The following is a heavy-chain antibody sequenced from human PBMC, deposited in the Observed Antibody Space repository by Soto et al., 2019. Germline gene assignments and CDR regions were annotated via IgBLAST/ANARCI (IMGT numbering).Heavy chain of an antibody. J-gene: IGHJ4*02. Sequence: QVQLVESGGGVVQPGRSLRLSCAASGFPFSSYGMHWVRQAPGKGLEWVAVISYDGSNKYYADYVKGRFTISRDNSKNTLYLQMNSLRAEDTAVYYCAKDYYDSSGYYQIPYYFDYWGQGTLVTVSS. CDR2: ISYDGSNK. CDR3: AKDYYDSSGYYQIPYYFDY. CDR1: GFPFSSYG. V-gene: IGHV3-30*18. D-gene: IGHD3-22*01.